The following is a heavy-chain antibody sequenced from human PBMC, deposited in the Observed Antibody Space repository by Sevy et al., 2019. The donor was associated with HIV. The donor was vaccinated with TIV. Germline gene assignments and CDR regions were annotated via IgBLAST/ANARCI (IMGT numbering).Heavy chain of an antibody. D-gene: IGHD2-15*01. Sequence: GGSLRLSCAASGFTFSSYAIHWVRQTPGKGLEWVAVISYDGNNKYYADSVKGRFTVSRDNSKNTLYAQMNSLRAEDTAVYYCARGSDIVVVVAATPLDYWGQGTLVTVSS. CDR2: ISYDGNNK. CDR3: ARGSDIVVVVAATPLDY. CDR1: GFTFSSYA. J-gene: IGHJ4*02. V-gene: IGHV3-30*03.